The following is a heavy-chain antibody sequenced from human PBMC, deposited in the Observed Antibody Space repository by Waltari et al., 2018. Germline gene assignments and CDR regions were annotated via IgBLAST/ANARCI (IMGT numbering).Heavy chain of an antibody. CDR1: GLTFSSYG. J-gene: IGHJ4*02. CDR3: AKGRRNELQGLSYFDS. V-gene: IGHV3-30*18. Sequence: QVHLVESGGGVVQPGKSLRLSCLVSGLTFSSYGLPGVRQAPGKGLEWVAIISYDGSNKYYGDSVKGRFTISRDNSNNTLYLRMNSLRPEDTAVYYCAKGRRNELQGLSYFDSWGQGTLVTVSS. CDR2: ISYDGSNK. D-gene: IGHD1-7*01.